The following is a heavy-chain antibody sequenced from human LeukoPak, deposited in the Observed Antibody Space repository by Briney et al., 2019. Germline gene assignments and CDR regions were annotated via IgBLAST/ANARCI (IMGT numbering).Heavy chain of an antibody. CDR1: GFTFSSYE. CDR3: GELGITMIGGV. CDR2: IRSSGSTI. J-gene: IGHJ6*04. V-gene: IGHV3-48*03. Sequence: PGGSLRLSCAASGFTFSSYEMNWVRQAPGKGLEWVSEIRSSGSTIYYADPVKGRFTISRDNSKNSLYLQMNSLSAEDKAVYYCGELGITMIGGVWGKGTTVTISS. D-gene: IGHD3-10*02.